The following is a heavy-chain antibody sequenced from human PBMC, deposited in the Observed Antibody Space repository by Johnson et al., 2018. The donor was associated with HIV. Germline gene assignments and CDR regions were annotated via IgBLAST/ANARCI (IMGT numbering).Heavy chain of an antibody. CDR1: GFTFNSYG. V-gene: IGHV3-20*04. CDR3: ARDSVGSRGAFDI. J-gene: IGHJ3*02. D-gene: IGHD4-23*01. Sequence: VQLVESGGGVVQPGRSLRLSCAASGFTFNSYGMHWVRHAPGKGLEWVSGINWNGGSTGYADSLKGRFTISRDNAKNSLYLQMNSLRAEDTALYYCARDSVGSRGAFDIWGQGTMVTVSS. CDR2: INWNGGST.